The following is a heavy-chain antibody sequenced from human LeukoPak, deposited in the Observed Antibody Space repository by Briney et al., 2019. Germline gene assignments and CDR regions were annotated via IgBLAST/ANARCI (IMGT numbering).Heavy chain of an antibody. CDR3: ARDPYGVAAR. J-gene: IGHJ4*02. D-gene: IGHD6-6*01. Sequence: TGGSLTLSCAASGYTFSSYWMSWVRQAPGKGLEWVSYITGSGSTIYYADPVKGRFTISRDNAKNSLYLQMNSLRAEDTAVYYCARDPYGVAARWGQGTLVTVSS. CDR1: GYTFSSYW. CDR2: ITGSGSTI. V-gene: IGHV3-48*04.